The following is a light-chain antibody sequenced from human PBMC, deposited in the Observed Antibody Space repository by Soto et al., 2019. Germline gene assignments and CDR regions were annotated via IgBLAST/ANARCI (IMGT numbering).Light chain of an antibody. CDR1: QSVSSNF. CDR2: GAS. CDR3: QQYGSSPMYT. Sequence: EIVLTQSPGTLSLSPGERATLSCRASQSVSSNFLAWYQQKPGQAPRLLIHGASTRATAIPDRFSGSGSGTDFTLSISRLEPEDSAVYYCQQYGSSPMYTCGQGTKVDIK. J-gene: IGKJ2*01. V-gene: IGKV3-20*01.